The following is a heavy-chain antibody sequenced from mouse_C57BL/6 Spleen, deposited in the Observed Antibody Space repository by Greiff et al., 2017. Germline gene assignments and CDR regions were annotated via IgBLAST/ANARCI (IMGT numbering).Heavy chain of an antibody. Sequence: VQLQQPGAELVKPGASVKLSCKASGYTFTSYWMHWVKQRPGQGLEWIGMIHPNSGSTNYNEKFKSKATLTVDKSSSTAYMQLSCLTSEDSAVYYCAREEGYDDAMDYWGQGTSVTVSS. CDR2: IHPNSGST. V-gene: IGHV1-64*01. CDR1: GYTFTSYW. D-gene: IGHD2-2*01. J-gene: IGHJ4*01. CDR3: AREEGYDDAMDY.